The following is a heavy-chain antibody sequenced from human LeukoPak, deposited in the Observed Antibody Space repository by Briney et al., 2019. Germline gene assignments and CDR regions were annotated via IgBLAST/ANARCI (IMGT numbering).Heavy chain of an antibody. D-gene: IGHD2-15*01. V-gene: IGHV3-21*01. CDR2: ISSSSSYI. CDR1: GFTSSSYS. J-gene: IGHJ1*01. CDR3: ARALRYCSGGSCYGYFQH. Sequence: GGSLRLSCAAPGFTSSSYSMNWVRQAPGKGLEWVSSISSSSSYIYYADSVKGRFTISRDNAKNSLYLQVNSLRAEDTAVYYCARALRYCSGGSCYGYFQHWGQGTLVTVSS.